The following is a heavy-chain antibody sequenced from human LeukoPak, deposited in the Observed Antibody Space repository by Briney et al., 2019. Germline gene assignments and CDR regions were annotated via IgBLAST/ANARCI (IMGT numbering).Heavy chain of an antibody. J-gene: IGHJ4*02. CDR2: ISYDGSNK. V-gene: IGHV3-30*04. Sequence: PGGSLRLSCAASGFTFSSYAMHWVRQAPGKGLEWVAVISYDGSNKYYADSVKGRFTISRDNSKNTLYLQMNSRRAEDTAVYYCARGTGYSYGALDYWGQGTRVTVSS. CDR3: ARGTGYSYGALDY. CDR1: GFTFSSYA. D-gene: IGHD5-18*01.